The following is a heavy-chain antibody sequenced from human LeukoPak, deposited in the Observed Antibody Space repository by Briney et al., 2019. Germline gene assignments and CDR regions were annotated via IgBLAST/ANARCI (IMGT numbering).Heavy chain of an antibody. J-gene: IGHJ4*02. CDR2: IYSDGNT. V-gene: IGHV3-66*01. Sequence: GGSLRLSCAASGFTVSNNFMSWVRQAPGKRLEWVSVIYSDGNTYYPDSVKGRFTISRDNSKNTLYLQMNSLRAEDTAVYYCARVSYYYDSSGYTNDYWGQGTLVTVSS. CDR3: ARVSYYYDSSGYTNDY. CDR1: GFTVSNNF. D-gene: IGHD3-22*01.